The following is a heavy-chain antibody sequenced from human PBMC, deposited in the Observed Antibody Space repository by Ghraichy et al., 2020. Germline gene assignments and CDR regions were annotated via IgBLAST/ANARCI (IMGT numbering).Heavy chain of an antibody. D-gene: IGHD6-6*01. V-gene: IGHV4-59*07. CDR2: IYYSGST. CDR1: GGSISSYY. Sequence: SDTLSLTCTVSGGSISSYYWSWIRQIPGKGLEWIGYIYYSGSTNYNPSLKSRVTISVDTSKNQFSLKLSSVTAADTAVYYCARITTSIAARYGMDVWGQGTTVTVSS. CDR3: ARITTSIAARYGMDV. J-gene: IGHJ6*02.